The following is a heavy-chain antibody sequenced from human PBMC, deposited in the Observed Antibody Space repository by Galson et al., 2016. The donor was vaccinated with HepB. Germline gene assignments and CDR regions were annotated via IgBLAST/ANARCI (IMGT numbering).Heavy chain of an antibody. CDR1: GFTFGDYA. V-gene: IGHV3-30-3*01. CDR3: AIIDNGPHDY. CDR2: ISYDGTKK. D-gene: IGHD1-14*01. Sequence: SLRLSCAAPGFTFGDYAIHWTRQAPGKGLEWVAVISYDGTKKYNADSVKARFTISRDNSKNTLYLQMNSLRAEDTALYYCAIIDNGPHDYWVQGTLVTVSS. J-gene: IGHJ4*02.